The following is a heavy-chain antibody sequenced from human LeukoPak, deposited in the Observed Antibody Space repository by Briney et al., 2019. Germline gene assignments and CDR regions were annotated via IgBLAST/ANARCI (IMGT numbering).Heavy chain of an antibody. CDR2: IIPIFGTP. Sequence: ASVKVSCKASGGTFSSHAITWVRQAPGQGLEWMGGIIPIFGTPIYAQKIQGRVTITADESTSTAYMELSSLRSEDTAVYYCARPTTYYDFWSGYPPFDYWGQGTLVTVSS. J-gene: IGHJ4*02. D-gene: IGHD3-3*01. V-gene: IGHV1-69*01. CDR3: ARPTTYYDFWSGYPPFDY. CDR1: GGTFSSHA.